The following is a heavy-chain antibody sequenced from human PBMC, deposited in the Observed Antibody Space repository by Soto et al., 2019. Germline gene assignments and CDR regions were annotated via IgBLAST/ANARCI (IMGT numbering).Heavy chain of an antibody. J-gene: IGHJ6*03. V-gene: IGHV2-70*11. CDR3: ARIYVSGRDYPPPYYMDV. Sequence: SGPTLVKPTQTLTLTCSLSGFSLSSSGMCVSWIRQPPGKALEWLARIDWDDDKYYSTSLKTRLTISKDTSKNQVVLTMTNMDPVDTATYYCARIYVSGRDYPPPYYMDVWGKGTTVTVSS. CDR2: IDWDDDK. CDR1: GFSLSSSGMC. D-gene: IGHD5-12*01.